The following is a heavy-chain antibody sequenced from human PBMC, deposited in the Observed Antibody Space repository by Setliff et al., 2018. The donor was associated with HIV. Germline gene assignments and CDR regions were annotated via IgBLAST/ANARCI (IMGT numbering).Heavy chain of an antibody. CDR3: ARVADSSGYYHLDY. J-gene: IGHJ4*02. Sequence: PSETLSLTCSVSGDSISSGGHYWSWIRQPPGKGLEWIASFHDSESTSYNPSLRSRVTISVDTSKKQFSLKLSSVTAADTAVYHCARVADSSGYYHLDYWGQGTLVTVSS. CDR1: GDSISSGGHY. D-gene: IGHD3-22*01. CDR2: FHDSEST. V-gene: IGHV4-39*07.